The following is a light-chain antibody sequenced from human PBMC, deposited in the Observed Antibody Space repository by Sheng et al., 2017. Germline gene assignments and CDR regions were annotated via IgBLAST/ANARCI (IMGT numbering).Light chain of an antibody. CDR3: QHYGPSV. CDR1: QSISSY. V-gene: IGKV1-39*01. Sequence: DIQMTQSPSSLSASVGDRVTITCRASQSISSYLNWYQQKPGKAPKLLIYAASSLQSGVPSRFSGSGAGRTFTLTIAAVEPEDFAVYYCQHYGPSVFGSGTKVEVK. CDR2: AAS. J-gene: IGKJ3*01.